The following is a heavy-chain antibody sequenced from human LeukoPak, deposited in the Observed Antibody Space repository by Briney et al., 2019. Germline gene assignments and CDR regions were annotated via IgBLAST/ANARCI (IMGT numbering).Heavy chain of an antibody. J-gene: IGHJ4*02. CDR2: ISAYNGNT. Sequence: ASVKVSCKASGYTFTSYGISWVRQAPGQGLEGMGWISAYNGNTNYAQKLQGRVTMTTDTSTSTAYMELRSLRSDDTAVYYCAREIRSSSTPTFDYWGQGTLVTVSS. CDR1: GYTFTSYG. CDR3: AREIRSSSTPTFDY. V-gene: IGHV1-18*01. D-gene: IGHD6-6*01.